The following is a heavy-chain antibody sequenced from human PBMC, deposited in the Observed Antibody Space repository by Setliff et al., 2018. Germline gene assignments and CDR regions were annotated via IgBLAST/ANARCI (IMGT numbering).Heavy chain of an antibody. CDR3: ARVPGYSSSWYGYYFDY. Sequence: GGSLRLSCAASGFTFSSYEVNWVRQAPGKGLEWVSYISSSGSTIYYADPVKGRFTISRDNAKNSLYLQMNSLRAEDTAVYYCARVPGYSSSWYGYYFDYWGQGTLVTVSS. J-gene: IGHJ4*02. V-gene: IGHV3-48*03. CDR2: ISSSGSTI. D-gene: IGHD6-13*01. CDR1: GFTFSSYE.